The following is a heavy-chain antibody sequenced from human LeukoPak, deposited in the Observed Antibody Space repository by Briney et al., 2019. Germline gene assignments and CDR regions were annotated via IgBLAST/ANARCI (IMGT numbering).Heavy chain of an antibody. CDR3: ARGMQQLYHFDS. V-gene: IGHV4-59*01. CDR2: IYYSGST. J-gene: IGHJ4*02. Sequence: SETLSLTCAVSRGSIRSYYWSWIRQPPGKGLEWIGYIYYSGSTNYNPSLKSRVTISVDTSKNQFSRKLSSVTAADTAVYYCARGMQQLYHFDSWGRGTLVTVSS. D-gene: IGHD6-13*01. CDR1: RGSIRSYY.